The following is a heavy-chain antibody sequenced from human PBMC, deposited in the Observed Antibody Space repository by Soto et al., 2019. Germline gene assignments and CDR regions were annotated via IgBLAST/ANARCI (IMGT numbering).Heavy chain of an antibody. D-gene: IGHD7-27*01. Sequence: ASVKVSCKTSGYTFSSYAMHWVRQAPGQRLEWMGWINAGYGNTKSSQKFQDRVTISRDTSASTAYMELTSLRSEDTAVYYCARDTGDGTFDFWGQGTLVTVSS. CDR2: INAGYGNT. CDR3: ARDTGDGTFDF. CDR1: GYTFSSYA. J-gene: IGHJ4*02. V-gene: IGHV1-3*01.